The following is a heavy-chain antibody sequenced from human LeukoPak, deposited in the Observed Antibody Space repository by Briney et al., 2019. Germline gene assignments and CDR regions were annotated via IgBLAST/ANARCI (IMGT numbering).Heavy chain of an antibody. J-gene: IGHJ4*02. Sequence: GGSLRLSCAASGFTFSDHYMDCVRPAPGKGLEWVGRTRNKANSYTTEYAASVKGRFTISRDDSKNSLYLQMNSLKTEDTAVYYCARSTTVTTNDYWGQGTLVTVSS. CDR3: ARSTTVTTNDY. V-gene: IGHV3-72*01. CDR1: GFTFSDHY. D-gene: IGHD4-11*01. CDR2: TRNKANSYTT.